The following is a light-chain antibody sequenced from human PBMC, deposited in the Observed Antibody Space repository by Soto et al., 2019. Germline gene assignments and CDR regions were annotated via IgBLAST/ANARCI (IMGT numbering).Light chain of an antibody. CDR2: LGS. V-gene: IGKV2-28*01. CDR1: QSLLHANGYNY. CDR3: MQALQIRVE. Sequence: DSVMTQSPLSLSVTPGEPASISCRSSQSLLHANGYNYVDWYLQRPGQSPQLLIYLGSHRASGVPDRFNGSGSGTDFTPKISRVEADDVGVYYCMQALQIRVEFGQGTRVQI. J-gene: IGKJ1*01.